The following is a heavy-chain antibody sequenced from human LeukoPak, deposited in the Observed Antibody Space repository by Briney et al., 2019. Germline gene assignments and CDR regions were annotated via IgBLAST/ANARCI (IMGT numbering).Heavy chain of an antibody. CDR3: ARAQYGDYSYYFDY. D-gene: IGHD4-17*01. J-gene: IGHJ4*02. CDR1: GYTLTGYY. V-gene: IGHV1-2*02. CDR2: INPNSGGT. Sequence: ASVKVSCKASGYTLTGYYMHWVRQAPGQGLEWMGWINPNSGGTNYAQKFQGRVTMTRDTSISTAYMELSRLRSDDTAVYYCARAQYGDYSYYFDYWGQGTLVTVSS.